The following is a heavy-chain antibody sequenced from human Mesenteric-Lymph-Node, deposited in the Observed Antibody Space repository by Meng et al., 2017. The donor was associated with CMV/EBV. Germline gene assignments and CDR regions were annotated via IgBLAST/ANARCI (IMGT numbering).Heavy chain of an antibody. CDR2: ISWNSGSI. Sequence: SLKISCAASGFTFDDYAMHWVRQAPGKGLEWVSGISWNSGSIGYADSVKGRFTISRDNAKNSLYLQMNSLRAEDTALYYCAKDSEPNVDTAMAVDYWGQGTLVTVSS. CDR3: AKDSEPNVDTAMAVDY. J-gene: IGHJ4*02. D-gene: IGHD5-18*01. V-gene: IGHV3-9*01. CDR1: GFTFDDYA.